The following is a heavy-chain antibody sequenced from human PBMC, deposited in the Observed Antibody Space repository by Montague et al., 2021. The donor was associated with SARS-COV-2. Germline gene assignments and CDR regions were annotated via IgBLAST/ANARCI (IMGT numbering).Heavy chain of an antibody. J-gene: IGHJ3*01. CDR3: ARGRGWMGDAFDF. Sequence: SETLSLTCTVSGGSISSYYWSWIRQPPGKGLEWIGYIYYSGGTNYNPSLKSRVTISVDTSKNQFSLKLSSVTAADTAAYYCARGRGWMGDAFDFWGQGTMVPVSS. V-gene: IGHV4-59*01. CDR1: GGSISSYY. CDR2: IYYSGGT. D-gene: IGHD6-19*01.